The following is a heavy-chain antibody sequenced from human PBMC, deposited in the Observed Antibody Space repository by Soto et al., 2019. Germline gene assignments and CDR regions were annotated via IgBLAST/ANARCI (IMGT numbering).Heavy chain of an antibody. J-gene: IGHJ6*02. D-gene: IGHD4-4*01. Sequence: SGGSLRLSCAASGFTFSSYGMHWVRQAPGKGLEWVAVIWYDGSNKYYADSVKGRFTISRDNSKNTLYLQMNSLRAEDTAVYYCARDFYSNYLFYYYGMDVWGQGTPVTVSS. CDR3: ARDFYSNYLFYYYGMDV. CDR1: GFTFSSYG. V-gene: IGHV3-33*01. CDR2: IWYDGSNK.